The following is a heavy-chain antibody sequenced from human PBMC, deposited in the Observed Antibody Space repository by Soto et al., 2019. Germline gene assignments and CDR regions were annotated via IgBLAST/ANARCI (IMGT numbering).Heavy chain of an antibody. V-gene: IGHV4-59*11. J-gene: IGHJ2*01. CDR2: VHYSGTT. CDR1: GASIINHY. D-gene: IGHD4-17*01. CDR3: ARNSDYGSYFDL. Sequence: QVRLEESGPGLVKPSETQSLTCNVSGASIINHYWSWIRQPPGKALEWVAFVHYSGTTNYNPSLESRVFISVDTSKNQFSLKVTSVTAADTAVYFSARNSDYGSYFDLWGRGTLVTVSS.